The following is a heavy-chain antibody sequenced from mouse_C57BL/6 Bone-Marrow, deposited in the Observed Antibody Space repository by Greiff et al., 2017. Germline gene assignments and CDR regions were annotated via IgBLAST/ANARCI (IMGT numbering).Heavy chain of an antibody. CDR1: GYTFTSYW. Sequence: VKLQQPGAELVKPGASVKMSCKASGYTFTSYWITWVKQRPGQGLEWIGDIYPGSGSTNYNEKFKSKATLTVDTSSSTAYMQLSSLASEDSAVYYCARGGLGRGYWGQGTTLTVSS. CDR2: IYPGSGST. D-gene: IGHD4-1*01. V-gene: IGHV1-55*01. CDR3: ARGGLGRGY. J-gene: IGHJ2*01.